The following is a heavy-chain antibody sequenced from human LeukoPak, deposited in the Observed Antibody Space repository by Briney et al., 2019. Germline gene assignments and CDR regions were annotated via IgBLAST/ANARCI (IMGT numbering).Heavy chain of an antibody. Sequence: SETLSLTCTVSGGSISSSSYYWGWIRQPPGKGLEWIGSIYYSGSTYHNPSLKSRVTISVDTSKNQFSLKLSSVTAADTAVYYCASQTLIAAAGNFDLWGRGTLVTVSS. J-gene: IGHJ2*01. CDR3: ASQTLIAAAGNFDL. D-gene: IGHD6-13*01. CDR2: IYYSGST. CDR1: GGSISSSSYY. V-gene: IGHV4-39*01.